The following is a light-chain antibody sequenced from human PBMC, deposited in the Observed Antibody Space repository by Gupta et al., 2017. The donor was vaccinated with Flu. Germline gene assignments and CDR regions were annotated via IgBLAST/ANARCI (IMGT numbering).Light chain of an antibody. Sequence: QSVLTQPPSPSGTPGQRVTISCSGSSSNIGSNTVNWYQQVPGTAPKLLMYGDSQRPSGVPERFSGSKSGTSASLAISGPQAEDEADYYCTSGDDSRNGLVFGGGTRLTVL. CDR2: GDS. V-gene: IGLV1-44*01. CDR3: TSGDDSRNGLV. J-gene: IGLJ2*01. CDR1: SSNIGSNT.